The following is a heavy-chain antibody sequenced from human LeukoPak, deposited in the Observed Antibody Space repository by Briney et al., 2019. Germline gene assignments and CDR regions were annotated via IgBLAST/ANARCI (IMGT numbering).Heavy chain of an antibody. CDR1: GFTFSSYG. D-gene: IGHD1-26*01. CDR2: ISYDGSNK. Sequence: GGSLRLSCAASGFTFSSYGMHWVRQAPGKGLEWVAVISYDGSNKYYAGSVKGRFTISRDNSKNTLYLQMNSLRAEDTAVYYCAKDEGRIVGDEGGAFDIWGQGTMVTVSS. J-gene: IGHJ3*02. V-gene: IGHV3-30*18. CDR3: AKDEGRIVGDEGGAFDI.